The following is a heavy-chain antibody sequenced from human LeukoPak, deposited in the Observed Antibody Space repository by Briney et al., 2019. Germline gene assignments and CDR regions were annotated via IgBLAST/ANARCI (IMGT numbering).Heavy chain of an antibody. D-gene: IGHD4-11*01. Sequence: GGSLRLSCAASGFTFSSYAMSWVRQAPGKGLEWVSAISGSGGSTYYADSVKGRFTISRDNSKNTLYLQMNSLRAEDTAVYYCAKPLQHYYYYYYYMDVWGKGTTVTVSS. CDR3: AKPLQHYYYYYYYMDV. V-gene: IGHV3-23*01. J-gene: IGHJ6*03. CDR2: ISGSGGST. CDR1: GFTFSSYA.